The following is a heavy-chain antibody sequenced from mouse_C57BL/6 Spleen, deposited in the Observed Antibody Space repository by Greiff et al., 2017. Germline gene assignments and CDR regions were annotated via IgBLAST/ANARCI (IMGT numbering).Heavy chain of an antibody. CDR1: GYTFTSYW. CDR3: ANYYGSSYYWYFDV. Sequence: QVQLQQPGAELVKPGASVKMSCKASGYTFTSYWITWVKQRPGQGLEWIGDIYPGSGSTNYNEKFKSKATLTVDTSSSTAYMQLSSLTSEDSAVYYCANYYGSSYYWYFDVWGTGTTVTVSS. J-gene: IGHJ1*03. V-gene: IGHV1-55*01. D-gene: IGHD1-1*01. CDR2: IYPGSGST.